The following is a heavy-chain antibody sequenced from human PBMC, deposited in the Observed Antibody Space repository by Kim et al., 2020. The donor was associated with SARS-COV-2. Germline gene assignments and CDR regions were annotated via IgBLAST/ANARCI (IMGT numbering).Heavy chain of an antibody. CDR2: IWYDGSNK. CDR3: ARGRWDSSSWIDYYMDV. J-gene: IGHJ6*03. V-gene: IGHV3-33*01. D-gene: IGHD6-13*01. CDR1: GFTFSSYG. Sequence: GGSLRLSCAASGFTFSSYGMHWVRQAPGKGLEWVAVIWYDGSNKYYADSVKGRFTISRDNSKNTLYLQMNSLRAEDTAVYYCARGRWDSSSWIDYYMDVWGKGTTVTVSS.